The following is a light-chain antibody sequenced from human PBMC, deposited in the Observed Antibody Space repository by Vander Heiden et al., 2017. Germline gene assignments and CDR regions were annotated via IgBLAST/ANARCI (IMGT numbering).Light chain of an antibody. V-gene: IGLV1-47*02. CDR1: SSNIGSNY. CDR3: AASDDSLSGWV. Sequence: QSVLTQPPSASGTPGQRVTISCSGSSSNIGSNYVYWYQQLPGTAPKLIIVSNNQRPSGVPDRFSGYKAGTYASPATSGLRSEDEADDYWAASDDSLSGWVFGGGTKLTVL. CDR2: SNN. J-gene: IGLJ3*02.